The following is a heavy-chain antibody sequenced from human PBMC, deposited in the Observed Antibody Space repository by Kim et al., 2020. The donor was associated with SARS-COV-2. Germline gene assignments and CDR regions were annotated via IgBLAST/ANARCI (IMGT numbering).Heavy chain of an antibody. V-gene: IGHV1-69*01. J-gene: IGHJ4*02. CDR3: ARAPYYYDSSGYLFDY. Sequence: KFQGRVTITADESTSTASMELSSLRSEDTAVYYCARAPYYYDSSGYLFDYWGQGTLVTVSS. D-gene: IGHD3-22*01.